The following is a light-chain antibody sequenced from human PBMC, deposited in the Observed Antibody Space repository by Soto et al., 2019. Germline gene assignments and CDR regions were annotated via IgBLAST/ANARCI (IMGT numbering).Light chain of an antibody. CDR1: SSDVGGYNY. CDR2: EVS. CDR3: SSYAGSNAYVV. J-gene: IGLJ2*01. V-gene: IGLV2-8*01. Sequence: QSALTQPPSASGSPGQSVTISCTGTSSDVGGYNYVSWYQQYPGKAPKLMIYEVSKRPSGVPDRFSGSKSGNTASLTVSGLQAEDEADYYCSSYAGSNAYVVFGGGTKLTVL.